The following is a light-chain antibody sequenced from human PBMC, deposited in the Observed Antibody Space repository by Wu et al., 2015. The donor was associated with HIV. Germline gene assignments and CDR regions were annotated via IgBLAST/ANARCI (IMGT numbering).Light chain of an antibody. CDR2: CI. CDR3: QHYGTSPPYT. J-gene: IGKJ2*01. Sequence: TLSSQGQSEISSSSLAWYQXKPRPGSQAPHLWCIRTRATGTPDRFSGSGSGTDFTFTISRLEPADFAVYFCQHYGTSPPYTFGQGTKLEIK. V-gene: IGKV3-20*01. CDR1: EISSSS.